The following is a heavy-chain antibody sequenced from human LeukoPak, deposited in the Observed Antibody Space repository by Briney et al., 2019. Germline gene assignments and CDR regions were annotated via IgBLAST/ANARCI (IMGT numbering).Heavy chain of an antibody. CDR1: GYTFTGYY. J-gene: IGHJ4*02. V-gene: IGHV1-2*02. CDR2: INPNSGGT. D-gene: IGHD3-22*01. CDR3: ARDYYDSSGYPRGYDY. Sequence: GASVKVSCKASGYTFTGYYMHWVRQAPGQGLEWMGWINPNSGGTNYAQKFQGRVTMTRDTSISTAYMELSRLRSDDTAVYYCARDYYDSSGYPRGYDYWGQGTLVTVSS.